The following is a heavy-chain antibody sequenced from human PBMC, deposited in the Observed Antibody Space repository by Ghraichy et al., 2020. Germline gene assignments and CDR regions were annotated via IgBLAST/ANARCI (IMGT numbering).Heavy chain of an antibody. Sequence: GESLNISCKGSGYSFTSYWIGWVRQMPGKGLEWMGIIYPGDSDTRYSPSFQGQVTISADKSISTAYLQWSSLKASDTAMYYCARQKRSRDRYYYYYGMDVWGQGTTVTVSS. CDR2: IYPGDSDT. D-gene: IGHD2-15*01. CDR1: GYSFTSYW. V-gene: IGHV5-51*01. J-gene: IGHJ6*02. CDR3: ARQKRSRDRYYYYYGMDV.